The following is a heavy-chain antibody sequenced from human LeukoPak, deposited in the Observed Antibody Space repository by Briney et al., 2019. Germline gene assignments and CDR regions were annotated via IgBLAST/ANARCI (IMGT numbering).Heavy chain of an antibody. CDR2: INHSGST. D-gene: IGHD3-22*01. CDR1: GGSFSGYY. Sequence: SETLSLTCAVYGGSFSGYYWSWIRQPPGKGLEWIGEINHSGSTNYNLSLKSRVTIPVDTSKNQFSLKLSSVTAADTAVYYCARGGPSQYYYDSSGYYDYWGQGTLVTVSS. V-gene: IGHV4-34*01. CDR3: ARGGPSQYYYDSSGYYDY. J-gene: IGHJ4*02.